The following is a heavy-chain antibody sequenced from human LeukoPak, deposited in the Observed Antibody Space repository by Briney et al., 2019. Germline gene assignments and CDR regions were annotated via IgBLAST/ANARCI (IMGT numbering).Heavy chain of an antibody. Sequence: PSETLSLTCTVSGGSISSTNYYWGWIRQPPGKGLEWIGSIYYRGSTYYNPSLKSRVTISVDTSKNQFSLKLTSVTAADTAVYYCARVRDGYQGSYMDVWGKGTTVTVSS. CDR2: IYYRGST. V-gene: IGHV4-39*07. CDR3: ARVRDGYQGSYMDV. CDR1: GGSISSTNYY. D-gene: IGHD5-24*01. J-gene: IGHJ6*03.